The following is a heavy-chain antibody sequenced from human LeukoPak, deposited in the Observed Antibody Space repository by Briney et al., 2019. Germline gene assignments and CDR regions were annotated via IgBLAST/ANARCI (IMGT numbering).Heavy chain of an antibody. V-gene: IGHV3-48*01. CDR2: ISSSSSTI. J-gene: IGHJ4*02. CDR1: GFTFSSYS. CDR3: ARAPPGHYYDSSGYTRLKFDY. Sequence: PGGSLRLSCAASGFTFSSYSMNWVRQAPGKGLEWVSYISSSSSTIYYADSVKGRFTISRDNAKNSLYLQMNSLRAEDTAVYYCARAPPGHYYDSSGYTRLKFDYWGQGTLVTVSS. D-gene: IGHD3-22*01.